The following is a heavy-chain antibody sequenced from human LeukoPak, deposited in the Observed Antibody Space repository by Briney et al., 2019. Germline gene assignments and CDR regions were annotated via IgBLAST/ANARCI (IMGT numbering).Heavy chain of an antibody. CDR3: ARARGGYVLDS. J-gene: IGHJ4*02. CDR1: EFTSSGDW. Sequence: GGSLRLSCAASEFTSSGDWMHWVRQAPGKGLVWVARLKNDGSSAEYANSAQGRFIISRDNGRNTVFLQMDSLRGDDTAIYYCARARGGYVLDSWGQGTQVIVSS. V-gene: IGHV3-74*03. D-gene: IGHD2-15*01. CDR2: LKNDGSSA.